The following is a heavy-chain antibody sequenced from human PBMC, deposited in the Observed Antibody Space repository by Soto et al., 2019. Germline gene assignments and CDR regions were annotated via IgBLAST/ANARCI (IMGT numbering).Heavy chain of an antibody. CDR2: IDPSDSYT. J-gene: IGHJ6*02. V-gene: IGHV5-10-1*01. CDR1: GYSFTSYW. D-gene: IGHD3-10*01. Sequence: PGESLKISCKGSGYSFTSYWISWVRQMPGKGLEWMGRIDPSDSYTNYSPSFQGHVTISADKSISTAYLQWSSLKASDTAMYYCARQTFRDSQRGYGMDVWGQGTTVTVSS. CDR3: ARQTFRDSQRGYGMDV.